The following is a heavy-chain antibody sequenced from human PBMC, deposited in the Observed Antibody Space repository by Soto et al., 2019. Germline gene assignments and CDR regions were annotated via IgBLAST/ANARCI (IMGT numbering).Heavy chain of an antibody. CDR1: GYTFTAYW. V-gene: IGHV5-10-1*01. D-gene: IGHD6-6*01. CDR2: IDPSDSYI. J-gene: IGHJ6*02. CDR3: ARHGGYYRSSSEVSGYYGMDV. Sequence: GESLKISCKGSGYTFTAYWITWVRQMPGKGLEWMGRIDPSDSYINYSPSFQGHATISADKSVSAAYLQWSSLEASDTAIYYCARHGGYYRSSSEVSGYYGMDVWGQGTTVTVSS.